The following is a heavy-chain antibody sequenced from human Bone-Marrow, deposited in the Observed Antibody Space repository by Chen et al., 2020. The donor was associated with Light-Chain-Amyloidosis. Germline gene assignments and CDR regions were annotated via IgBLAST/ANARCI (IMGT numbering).Heavy chain of an antibody. CDR2: IMPRFGTS. D-gene: IGHD2-15*01. J-gene: IGHJ4*02. CDR3: ARRSGSGGYFES. CDR1: GDSLNNFA. V-gene: IGHV1-69*12. Sequence: VHLVQSGAELRRPGSSVKISYRASGDSLNNFAVSWVRQAPGQPFDWMGVIMPRFGTSNSAQRFQGRVTFTASTDTAFMELKSLTAEDTALYYCARRSGSGGYFESWGQGTLVTVSS.